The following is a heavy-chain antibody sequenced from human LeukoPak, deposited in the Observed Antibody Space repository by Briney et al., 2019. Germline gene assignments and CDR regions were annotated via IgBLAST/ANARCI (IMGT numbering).Heavy chain of an antibody. Sequence: GGSLRLSCKASGLTFSAYAMSWVRRPPGKGLEWVSTVTGAGRGTDYADSVKGRFSISRDNSRNTLYLQMNSLRGDDTAVYYCAKGGTASMSYYYYMDVWGKGTTVIVSS. J-gene: IGHJ6*03. D-gene: IGHD6-6*01. CDR3: AKGGTASMSYYYYMDV. CDR2: VTGAGRGT. CDR1: GLTFSAYA. V-gene: IGHV3-23*01.